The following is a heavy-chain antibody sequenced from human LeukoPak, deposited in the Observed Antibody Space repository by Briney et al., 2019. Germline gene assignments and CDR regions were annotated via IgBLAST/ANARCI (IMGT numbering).Heavy chain of an antibody. J-gene: IGHJ4*02. D-gene: IGHD3-3*01. CDR3: ARSFGVVIPYFDY. Sequence: GGSLRLSCAVSGLTFSSHAMHWVRQAPGKGLEWVAVISYDGSNKYYADSVKGRFTISRDNSKNTLYLQMNSLRAEDTAVYYCARSFGVVIPYFDYWGQGTLVTVSS. V-gene: IGHV3-30-3*01. CDR1: GLTFSSHA. CDR2: ISYDGSNK.